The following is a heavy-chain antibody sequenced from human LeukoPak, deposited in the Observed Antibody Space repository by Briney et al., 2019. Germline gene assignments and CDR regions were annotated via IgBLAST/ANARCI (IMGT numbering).Heavy chain of an antibody. Sequence: ASVKVSCKASGYTFTGHYMNWVGQAPGQGLEGMGWINPNSGGTKYAQKFQGRVTMTRDTSISTAYMELSSLRSDDTAVYYCARVEYHYDSSGYYDYWGQGTLVTVSS. J-gene: IGHJ4*02. CDR1: GYTFTGHY. CDR3: ARVEYHYDSSGYYDY. CDR2: INPNSGGT. D-gene: IGHD3-22*01. V-gene: IGHV1-2*02.